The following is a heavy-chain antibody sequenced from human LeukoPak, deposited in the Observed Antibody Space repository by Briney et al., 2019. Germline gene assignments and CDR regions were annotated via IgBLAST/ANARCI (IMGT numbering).Heavy chain of an antibody. J-gene: IGHJ5*02. V-gene: IGHV4-59*01. CDR2: IYYSGST. D-gene: IGHD2-2*02. Sequence: SETLSLTCTVSGGSISSYYWSWIRQPPGKGLEWIGYIYYSGSTNYNPSLKSRVTISVDTSKNQFSLKLSSVTAADTAVYYCARPAAIFRRGHTNWFDPWGQGTLVTVSS. CDR1: GGSISSYY. CDR3: ARPAAIFRRGHTNWFDP.